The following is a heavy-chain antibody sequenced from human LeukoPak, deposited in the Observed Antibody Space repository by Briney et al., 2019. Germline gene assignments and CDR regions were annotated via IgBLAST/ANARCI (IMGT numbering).Heavy chain of an antibody. D-gene: IGHD6-13*01. V-gene: IGHV3-9*01. J-gene: IGHJ4*02. CDR3: AKGSPAYSSSWYYFDY. Sequence: GGSLRLSCAASGFTFDDYAMHWVRQAPGKGLEWVSGISWNSGSIGYADSVKGRFTISRDNAKNSLYLQMNSLRAEDTALYYCAKGSPAYSSSWYYFDYWGQGTLVTVSS. CDR2: ISWNSGSI. CDR1: GFTFDDYA.